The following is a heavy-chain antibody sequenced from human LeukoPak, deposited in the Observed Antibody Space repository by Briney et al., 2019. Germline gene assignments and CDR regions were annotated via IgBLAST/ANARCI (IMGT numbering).Heavy chain of an antibody. V-gene: IGHV4-59*01. CDR2: IYHTGST. CDR1: GGSITNYY. Sequence: SETLSLICTVSGGSITNYYWSWDRQPPGQGLEWIAYIYHTGSTNYNPSLKSRVTISIDTSKNQFSLNLSSVTAADTAIYYCARGPTRYYFDYWGQGTLVTVSS. CDR3: ARGPTRYYFDY. J-gene: IGHJ4*02.